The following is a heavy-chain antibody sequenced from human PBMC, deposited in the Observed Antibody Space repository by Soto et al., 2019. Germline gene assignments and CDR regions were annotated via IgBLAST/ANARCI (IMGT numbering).Heavy chain of an antibody. CDR3: ARGRGSGSYSGSVFDL. J-gene: IGHJ4*02. Sequence: PSETLSLTCTVSGGSISSRDYFWSWISQPRGKGLECIGYISYSGSTCYNPSLKSRLTISLATSTNQFSLKLSSVTAADTAVYYCARGRGSGSYSGSVFDLWGEGTLVTVS. D-gene: IGHD3-10*01. V-gene: IGHV4-30-4*01. CDR2: ISYSGST. CDR1: GGSISSRDYF.